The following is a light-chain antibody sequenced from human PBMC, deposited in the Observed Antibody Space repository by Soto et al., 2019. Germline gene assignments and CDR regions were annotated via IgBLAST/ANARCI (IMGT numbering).Light chain of an antibody. CDR2: GAS. Sequence: EIVLTQSPGTLSLSPGERATLSCRASQSVSSSYLAWYQQKPGQAPRLLIYGASSRATGIPDRFSGSGSGTDLTLTISRLEPEDFAVYYCQQYGSSPKLTFGGGTKVEIK. V-gene: IGKV3-20*01. CDR1: QSVSSSY. J-gene: IGKJ4*01. CDR3: QQYGSSPKLT.